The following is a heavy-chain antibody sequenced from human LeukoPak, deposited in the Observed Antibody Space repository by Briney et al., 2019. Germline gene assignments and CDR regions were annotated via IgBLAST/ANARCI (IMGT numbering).Heavy chain of an antibody. V-gene: IGHV4-34*01. Sequence: SETLSLTCAVYAGSFSGYYWSWIRQPPGKGLEWIGEINHSGSTNYNPSLKSRVTISVDTSKNQFSLKLSSVTAADTAVYYCARGGFAGDGYNIYYYYYYMDVWGKGTTVTVSS. CDR3: ARGGFAGDGYNIYYYYYYMDV. CDR2: INHSGST. CDR1: AGSFSGYY. D-gene: IGHD5-24*01. J-gene: IGHJ6*03.